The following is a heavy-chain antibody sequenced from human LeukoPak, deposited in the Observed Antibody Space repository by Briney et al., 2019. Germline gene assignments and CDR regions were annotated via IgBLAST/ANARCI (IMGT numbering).Heavy chain of an antibody. CDR2: ISSSSSTI. D-gene: IGHD3-22*01. Sequence: GGSLRLSCAASGFTFSSYSMNWVRQAPGEGLEWVSYISSSSSTIYYADSVKGRFTISRDNAKNSLYLQMNSLRAEDTAVYYCARGGYKIDYWGQGTLVTVSS. CDR3: ARGGYKIDY. J-gene: IGHJ4*02. V-gene: IGHV3-48*04. CDR1: GFTFSSYS.